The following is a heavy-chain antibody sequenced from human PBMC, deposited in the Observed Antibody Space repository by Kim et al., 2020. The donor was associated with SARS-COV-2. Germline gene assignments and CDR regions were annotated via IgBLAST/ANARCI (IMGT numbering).Heavy chain of an antibody. J-gene: IGHJ5*02. Sequence: ARKLQGRVTMTPATSTSTAYMELRSLRSDDTAVYYCARVWYNWNYAWFDPWGQGTLVTVSS. D-gene: IGHD1-7*01. CDR3: ARVWYNWNYAWFDP. V-gene: IGHV1-18*01.